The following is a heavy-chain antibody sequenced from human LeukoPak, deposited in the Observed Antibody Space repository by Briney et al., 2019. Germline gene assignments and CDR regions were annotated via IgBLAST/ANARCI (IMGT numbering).Heavy chain of an antibody. Sequence: SETLSLTCAVYGGSFSGYYWSWIRQPPGKGLEWIGEINHSGSTNYNPCLKSRVTISVDTSKNQFSLKLSSVTAADTAVYYCASGGSYYYDSSGYPHTFDYWGQGTLVTVSS. CDR2: INHSGST. D-gene: IGHD3-22*01. CDR1: GGSFSGYY. CDR3: ASGGSYYYDSSGYPHTFDY. V-gene: IGHV4-34*01. J-gene: IGHJ4*02.